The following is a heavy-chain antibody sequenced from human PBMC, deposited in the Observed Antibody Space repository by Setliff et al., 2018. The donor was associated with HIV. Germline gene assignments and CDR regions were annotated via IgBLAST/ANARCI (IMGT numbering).Heavy chain of an antibody. Sequence: SVKVSCKASGYTFTGYYMHWVRQAPGQGLEWMGWINPHSGDTNYAQKFQDRVTMTRDTSVNIAYMQLSRLRSDDTAVYYCARAPTLFGVEYYYYFGMDVWGQGTTVTVSS. D-gene: IGHD3-3*01. CDR3: ARAPTLFGVEYYYYFGMDV. J-gene: IGHJ6*02. V-gene: IGHV1-2*02. CDR2: INPHSGDT. CDR1: GYTFTGYY.